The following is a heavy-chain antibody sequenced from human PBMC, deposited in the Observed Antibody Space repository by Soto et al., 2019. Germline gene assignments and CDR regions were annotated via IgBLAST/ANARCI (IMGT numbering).Heavy chain of an antibody. CDR3: ATDRQYRRDYFQY. J-gene: IGHJ4*02. V-gene: IGHV3-23*01. D-gene: IGHD4-4*01. Sequence: HPGGSLRLSCGVSGFTVTSNGVSWVRQAPGKGLEWVSAISPNGQGIWYADSVKGRFTISRDISRNTVFLQMDSLRAEDTAVYYCATDRQYRRDYFQYRGQGTLVTVSS. CDR2: ISPNGQGI. CDR1: GFTVTSNG.